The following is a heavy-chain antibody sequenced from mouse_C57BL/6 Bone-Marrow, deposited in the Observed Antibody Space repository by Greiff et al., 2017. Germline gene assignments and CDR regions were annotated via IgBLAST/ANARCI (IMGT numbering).Heavy chain of an antibody. CDR3: ARSRDYGGGCAY. Sequence: VHVKQSVAELVRPGASVKLSCTASGFNIKNTYMHWVKQRPEQGLEWIGRIDPANGNTKYAPKFQGKATITADTSSNTAYLQLSSLTSEDTAIYYCARSRDYGGGCAYWGQGTLVTVSA. J-gene: IGHJ3*01. D-gene: IGHD1-1*01. CDR2: IDPANGNT. CDR1: GFNIKNTY. V-gene: IGHV14-3*01.